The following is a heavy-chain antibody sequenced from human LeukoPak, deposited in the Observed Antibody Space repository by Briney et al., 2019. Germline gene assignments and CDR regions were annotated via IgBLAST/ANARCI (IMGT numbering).Heavy chain of an antibody. CDR1: GGSVSSGTYY. Sequence: SETLSLTCAVYGGSVSSGTYYWSWIRQPPGKGLNWIGHIYDSGSTNYNLSLQSRVTVEVDTSQYQFSLNLASVSAAAASLCFSAREGECFGCSCYSYGWFDPWGQGTLVTVSS. J-gene: IGHJ5*02. D-gene: IGHD2-15*01. V-gene: IGHV4-61*01. CDR2: IYDSGST. CDR3: AREGECFGCSCYSYGWFDP.